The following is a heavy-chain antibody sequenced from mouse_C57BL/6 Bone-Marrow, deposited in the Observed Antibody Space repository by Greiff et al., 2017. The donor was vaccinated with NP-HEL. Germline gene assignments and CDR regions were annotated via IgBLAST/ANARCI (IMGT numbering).Heavy chain of an antibody. Sequence: QVQLQQPGAELVMPGASVKLSCKASGYTFTSYWMPWVKQRPGQGLEWIGEIDPSDSYTNYNQKFKGKSTLTVDKSSSPAYMQLGGLTSEDSGVYYCEREGGLRLYCDYWGQGTTLTVSS. CDR3: EREGGLRLYCDY. CDR1: GYTFTSYW. D-gene: IGHD2-4*01. J-gene: IGHJ2*01. V-gene: IGHV1-69*01. CDR2: IDPSDSYT.